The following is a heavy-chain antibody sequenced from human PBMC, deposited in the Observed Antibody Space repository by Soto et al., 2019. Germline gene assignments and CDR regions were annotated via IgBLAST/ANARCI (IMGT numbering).Heavy chain of an antibody. J-gene: IGHJ4*02. D-gene: IGHD4-17*01. CDR1: GFTFSSYW. V-gene: IGHV3-7*01. CDR2: IKQDGSEK. Sequence: EVQLVESGGGLVQPGGSLRLSCAASGFTFSSYWMSWVRQAPGKGLEWVANIKQDGSEKYYVDSVKGRFTISRDNAKNSLYLQMNSLRAEDTAVYYCARDLATVTTWSYFDYWGQGTLVTVSS. CDR3: ARDLATVTTWSYFDY.